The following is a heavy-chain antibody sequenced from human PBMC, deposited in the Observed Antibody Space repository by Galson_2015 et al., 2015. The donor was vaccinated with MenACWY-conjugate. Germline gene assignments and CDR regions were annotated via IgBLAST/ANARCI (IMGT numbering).Heavy chain of an antibody. J-gene: IGHJ6*02. CDR3: TRYNSFIAAGRNFYQFGKDV. V-gene: IGHV1-24*01. Sequence: SVKVSCKVSGDILSELSIHWVRQAPGKGLEWMGGFDPEEGATVNAQKFQGRFTMTEDTSTDTAYMELSRLRSEDTAVYYCTRYNSFIAAGRNFYQFGKDVWGPGTTVTVSS. D-gene: IGHD6-13*01. CDR2: FDPEEGAT. CDR1: GDILSELS.